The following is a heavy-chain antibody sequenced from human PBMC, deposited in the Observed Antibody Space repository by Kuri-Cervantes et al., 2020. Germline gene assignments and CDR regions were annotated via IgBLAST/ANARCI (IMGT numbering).Heavy chain of an antibody. V-gene: IGHV3-30*03. CDR3: ARAIRXCSGGSCYRGPXWYFDL. J-gene: IGHJ2*01. Sequence: LSLXCAASGXTXSSYGMHWVRQAPGKGLEWVAVISYDGSNKYYADSVKGRFTISRDNAKNSLYLQXNSLRAEDTAVYYCARAIRXCSGGSCYRGPXWYFDLWGRGTLVTVSS. CDR1: GXTXSSYG. CDR2: ISYDGSNK. D-gene: IGHD2-15*01.